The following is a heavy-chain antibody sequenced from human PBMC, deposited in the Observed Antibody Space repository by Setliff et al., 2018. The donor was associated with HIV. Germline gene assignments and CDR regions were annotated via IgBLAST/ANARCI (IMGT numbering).Heavy chain of an antibody. D-gene: IGHD3-3*01. Sequence: SETLSLTCTVSGGSISSYYWSWIRQPAGKGLEWIGRIYASGRTNYNPSLKSRVTLSVDMSNNQFSLKVTSVTAADTAVYYCMRGRSITIFGVAYFDFWGQGTQVTVSS. CDR3: MRGRSITIFGVAYFDF. CDR1: GGSISSYY. V-gene: IGHV4-4*07. J-gene: IGHJ4*02. CDR2: IYASGRT.